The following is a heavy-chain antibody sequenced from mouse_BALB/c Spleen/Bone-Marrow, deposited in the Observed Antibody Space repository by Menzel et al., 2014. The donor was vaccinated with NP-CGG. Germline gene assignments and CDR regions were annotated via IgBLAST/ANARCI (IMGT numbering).Heavy chain of an antibody. V-gene: IGHV1-7*01. D-gene: IGHD2-2*01. CDR1: GYTFTSYW. Sequence: QVQLQQSGAELAKPGASVKMSCKASGYTFTSYWMHWVKQRPRQGLEWIGYINPSTGYTEYNQKFKDKATLTADKSSSTAYMQLSSLTSEDSAVYYCARSRDGYDSFAYWGQGTLVTVSA. CDR2: INPSTGYT. J-gene: IGHJ3*01. CDR3: ARSRDGYDSFAY.